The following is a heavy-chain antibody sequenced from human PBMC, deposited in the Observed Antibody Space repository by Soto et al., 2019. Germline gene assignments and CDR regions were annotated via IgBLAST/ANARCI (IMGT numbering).Heavy chain of an antibody. CDR3: TTDYYYDSSGPFDY. Sequence: GGSLRLSCASSGFTFSNAWMNWVRQAPGKGLEWVGRIKSKTDGGTTDYAAPVKGRFTISRDDSKNTLYLQMNSLKTEDTAVYYCTTDYYYDSSGPFDYWGREPWSPSPQ. D-gene: IGHD3-22*01. J-gene: IGHJ4*02. V-gene: IGHV3-15*07. CDR1: GFTFSNAW. CDR2: IKSKTDGGTT.